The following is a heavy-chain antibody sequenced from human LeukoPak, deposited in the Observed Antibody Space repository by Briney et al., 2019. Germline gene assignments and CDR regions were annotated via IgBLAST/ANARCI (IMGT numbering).Heavy chain of an antibody. J-gene: IGHJ4*02. Sequence: VASVKVSCKASGGTFSSYAISWVRQAPGQGLEWMGGIIPIFGTANYAQKFQGRVTITTDESTSTAYMEPSSLRSEDTAVYYCARAIMGMIVSRYYFDYWGQGTLVTASS. CDR3: ARAIMGMIVSRYYFDY. D-gene: IGHD3-22*01. CDR2: IIPIFGTA. CDR1: GGTFSSYA. V-gene: IGHV1-69*05.